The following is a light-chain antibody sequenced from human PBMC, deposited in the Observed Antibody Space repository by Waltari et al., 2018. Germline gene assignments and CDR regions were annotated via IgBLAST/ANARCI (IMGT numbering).Light chain of an antibody. J-gene: IGLJ2*01. CDR3: QSYDTSLRVV. Sequence: QSVLTQPPSVSGAPGQRVTISCTGSGSNIGAGYDVHWYQQLPRAAPKLLILGSTSRPFGVPDRFFGSTSGTSASLAITGLQAEDEADYYCQSYDTSLRVVFGGGTKLTVL. V-gene: IGLV1-40*01. CDR2: GST. CDR1: GSNIGAGYD.